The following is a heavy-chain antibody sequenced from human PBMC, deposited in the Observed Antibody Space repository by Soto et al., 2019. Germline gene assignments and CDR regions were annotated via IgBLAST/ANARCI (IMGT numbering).Heavy chain of an antibody. CDR1: GFTFSSYG. V-gene: IGHV3-23*01. J-gene: IGHJ4*02. Sequence: GPRRISGAAFGFTFSSYGMMRVRQAPGKGLEWVSAISQSAGGNTYYADSVKGRFTISRDDSKNTLYLQMDSLRPEDTAVYYCARGDQGFGYWGQGTLVTVSS. CDR2: ISQSAGGNT. D-gene: IGHD3-16*01. CDR3: ARGDQGFGY.